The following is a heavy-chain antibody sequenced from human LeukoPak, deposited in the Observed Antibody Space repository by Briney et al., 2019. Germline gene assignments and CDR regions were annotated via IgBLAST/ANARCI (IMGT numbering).Heavy chain of an antibody. CDR3: ARKGWSYGDVPT. Sequence: SETLSLTCTVSGGSISSSTYYWGWIRQPPGKGLEWIGTIHYSGSTYYNPSLKRRVTISVDTSNNQFSLNVSSVTAADTAVYYCARKGWSYGDVPTWGQGTLVTVSS. CDR1: GGSISSSTYY. V-gene: IGHV4-39*07. D-gene: IGHD4-17*01. J-gene: IGHJ4*02. CDR2: IHYSGST.